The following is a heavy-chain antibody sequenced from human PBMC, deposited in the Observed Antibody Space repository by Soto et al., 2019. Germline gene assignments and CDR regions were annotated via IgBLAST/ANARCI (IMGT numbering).Heavy chain of an antibody. CDR2: IYYSGST. D-gene: IGHD2-2*02. CDR1: GGSISSYY. Sequence: PSETLSLTCTVSGGSISSYYWSWIRQPPGKGLEWIGYIYYSGSTNYNPSLKSRVTISVDTSKNQFSLKLSSVTAADTAVYYCARSSSWGYCSSTSCYRWFDPWGQGTLVTVSS. J-gene: IGHJ5*02. CDR3: ARSSSWGYCSSTSCYRWFDP. V-gene: IGHV4-59*01.